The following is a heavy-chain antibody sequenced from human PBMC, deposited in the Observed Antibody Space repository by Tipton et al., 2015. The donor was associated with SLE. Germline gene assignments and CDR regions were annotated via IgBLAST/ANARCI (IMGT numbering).Heavy chain of an antibody. CDR3: ARRNSESGAFDM. CDR1: GFRFEDYG. V-gene: IGHV3-33*01. CDR2: IRYDGSEI. J-gene: IGHJ3*02. D-gene: IGHD3-10*01. Sequence: SLRLSCAASGFRFEDYGMNWVRQAPGKGLEWVAFIRYDGSEIYYADSVKGRFTISRDNSKNTLFLQMNSLRAEDTAVYYCARRNSESGAFDMWGQGTLVTVSS.